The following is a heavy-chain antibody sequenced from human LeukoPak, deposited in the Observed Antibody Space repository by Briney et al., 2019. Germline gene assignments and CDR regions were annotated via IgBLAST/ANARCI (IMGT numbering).Heavy chain of an antibody. D-gene: IGHD2-15*01. CDR1: GYTLTELS. CDR3: ARDLRSRGAEGSRNWFDP. CDR2: FDPEDGET. Sequence: GASVKVSCKVSGYTLTELSMHWVRQAPGKGLEWMGGFDPEDGETIYAQKFQGRVTMTEDTSTDTAYMELSSLRSEDTAVYYCARDLRSRGAEGSRNWFDPWGQGTLVTVSS. V-gene: IGHV1-24*01. J-gene: IGHJ5*02.